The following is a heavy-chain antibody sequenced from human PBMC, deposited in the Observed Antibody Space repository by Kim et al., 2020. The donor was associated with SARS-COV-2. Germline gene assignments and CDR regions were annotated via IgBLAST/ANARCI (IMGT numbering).Heavy chain of an antibody. CDR3: ARGELLALALAY. V-gene: IGHV1-69*01. Sequence: TSAQKFPGRVTITADESTSTAYMELSSLRSEDTAVYYCARGELLALALAYWGQGTLVTVSS. D-gene: IGHD3-3*02. J-gene: IGHJ4*02.